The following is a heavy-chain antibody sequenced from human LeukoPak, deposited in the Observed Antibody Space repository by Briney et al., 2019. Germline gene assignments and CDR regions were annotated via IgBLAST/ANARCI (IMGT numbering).Heavy chain of an antibody. Sequence: GASVKVSCKASGYTFTGYYMHWVRQAPGQGLEWMGWLNPNSGGTNYAQKFQGRVTMTRDTSICTAYMELSRLRSDDTAVYYCARDTEMATINDYWGQGTLVTVSS. CDR1: GYTFTGYY. CDR3: ARDTEMATINDY. V-gene: IGHV1-2*02. CDR2: LNPNSGGT. J-gene: IGHJ4*02. D-gene: IGHD5-24*01.